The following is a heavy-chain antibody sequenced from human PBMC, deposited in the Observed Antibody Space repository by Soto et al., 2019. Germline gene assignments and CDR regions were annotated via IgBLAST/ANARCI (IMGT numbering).Heavy chain of an antibody. J-gene: IGHJ4*02. D-gene: IGHD3-22*01. V-gene: IGHV1-69*13. Sequence: SVKVSCKASGYTFTSYDISWVRQAPGQGLEWVGGIIPIFGTANYAQKFQGRVTITADESTSTAYMELSSLRSEDTAVYYCARTYDSSGYHVFDYWGQGTLVTVSS. CDR1: GYTFTSYD. CDR2: IIPIFGTA. CDR3: ARTYDSSGYHVFDY.